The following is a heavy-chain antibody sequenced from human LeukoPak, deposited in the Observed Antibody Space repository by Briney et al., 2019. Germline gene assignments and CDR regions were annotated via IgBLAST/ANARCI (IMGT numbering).Heavy chain of an antibody. D-gene: IGHD5-18*01. J-gene: IGHJ4*02. CDR1: GFTFSSYA. CDR2: ISGGAGST. Sequence: GGSLRLSCAASGFTFSSYAISWVRQAPGKGLEWVSTISGGAGSTHYADSVKGRFTISRDNSKNTLYLQMNSLRAEDTAVYYCAKVPRGYSYGETDYWGQGTLVTVSS. CDR3: AKVPRGYSYGETDY. V-gene: IGHV3-23*01.